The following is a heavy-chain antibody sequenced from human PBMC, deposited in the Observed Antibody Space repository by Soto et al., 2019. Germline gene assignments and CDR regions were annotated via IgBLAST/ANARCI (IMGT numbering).Heavy chain of an antibody. J-gene: IGHJ5*02. CDR1: GGSISSGGYS. CDR2: IYHSGST. Sequence: SETLSLTCAVSGGSISSGGYSWSWIRQPPGKGLEWIGYIYHSGSTYYNPSLKSRVTISVDTSKSQFSLKLSSVTAADTAVYYCARGGGVVVVVGPSGRNWFAPWGQGTLVTVSS. D-gene: IGHD2-15*01. V-gene: IGHV4-30-2*01. CDR3: ARGGGVVVVVGPSGRNWFAP.